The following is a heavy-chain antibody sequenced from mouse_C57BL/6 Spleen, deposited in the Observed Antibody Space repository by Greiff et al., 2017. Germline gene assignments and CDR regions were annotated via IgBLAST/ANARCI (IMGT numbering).Heavy chain of an antibody. CDR1: GYAFSSYW. CDR2: LYPGGGDT. Sequence: VQLQESGAVLVKPGASVKISCKASGYAFSSYWMNWVKQRPGTGLEWIGHLYPGGGDTNYNGKFKGKATLTADKSSSTAYMQLRSLTSEDSAVYFCARSPAHGSSYAGFADWGQGTLGTVSA. D-gene: IGHD1-1*01. CDR3: ARSPAHGSSYAGFAD. J-gene: IGHJ3*01. V-gene: IGHV1-80*01.